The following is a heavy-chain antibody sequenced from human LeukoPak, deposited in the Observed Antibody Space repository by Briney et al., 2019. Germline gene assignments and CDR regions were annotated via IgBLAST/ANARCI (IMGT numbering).Heavy chain of an antibody. J-gene: IGHJ4*02. D-gene: IGHD6-13*01. V-gene: IGHV3-73*01. CDR1: GFTFSGSA. CDR3: TRLYSSTWPFEY. CDR2: IRSKANSYAT. Sequence: GGSLRLSCAASGFTFSGSAMDWVRQASGKGVEWVGRIRSKANSYATAYAASVKGRFTISRYDSKNTAYLQMNSLKTEDTAVYYCTRLYSSTWPFEYWGQGTLVTVSS.